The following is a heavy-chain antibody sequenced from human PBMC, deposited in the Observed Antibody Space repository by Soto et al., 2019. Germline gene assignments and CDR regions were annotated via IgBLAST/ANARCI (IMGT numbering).Heavy chain of an antibody. V-gene: IGHV1-18*01. J-gene: IGHJ3*02. D-gene: IGHD2-21*01. CDR1: GYDFTSYG. CDR2: ISAYNGKR. CDR3: ARGRIVASIHDAFEI. Sequence: QGQLLQSGDEVKKPGASVRVSCRASGYDFTSYGISWVRQAPGQGLEWVSWISAYNGKRDTAQKFQGRVTMTLDTSTDTAHMEPAALTSADTAVYYCARGRIVASIHDAFEIWGQGTMVAVSS.